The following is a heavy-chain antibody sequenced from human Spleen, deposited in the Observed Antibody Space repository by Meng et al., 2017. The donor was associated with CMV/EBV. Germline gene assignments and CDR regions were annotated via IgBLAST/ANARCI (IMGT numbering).Heavy chain of an antibody. CDR1: GGSISSYY. CDR3: ARDLRIEQLGENYYYYGMDV. D-gene: IGHD6-13*01. CDR2: IYYSGST. J-gene: IGHJ6*02. V-gene: IGHV4-59*01. Sequence: SETLSLTCTVSGGSISSYYWSWIRQPPGKGLEWIGYIYYSGSTNYNPSLKSRVTISVDTSKNQFSLKLSSVTAADTAVYYCARDLRIEQLGENYYYYGMDVWGQGTTVTVSS.